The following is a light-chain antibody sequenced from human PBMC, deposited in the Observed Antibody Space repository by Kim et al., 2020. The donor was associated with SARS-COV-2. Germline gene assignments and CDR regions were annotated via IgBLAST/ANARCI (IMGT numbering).Light chain of an antibody. V-gene: IGLV5-45*02. CDR2: YKSDSDK. Sequence: LTFTLRSGINVGTYRIYRYQQKPGSPPQYLLRYKSDSDKQQGSGVPSRFSGSKDASANAGILLISGLQSEDEADYYCMIWHSSAYVFGTGTKVTVL. CDR3: MIWHSSAYV. J-gene: IGLJ1*01. CDR1: SGINVGTYR.